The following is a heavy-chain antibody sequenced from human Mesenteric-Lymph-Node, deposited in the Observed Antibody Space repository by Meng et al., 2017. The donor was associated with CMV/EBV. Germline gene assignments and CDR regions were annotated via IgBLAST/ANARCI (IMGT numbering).Heavy chain of an antibody. CDR1: GDSVSSNCGA. CDR2: TYYRSRLYN. V-gene: IGHV6-1*01. Sequence: SQTLSLTCAISGDSVSSNCGAWNWIRQSPSRGLEWLGRTYYRSRLYNDYAISVKSRITIKSDTSKNQFSLQLNSVTPEDTAVYYCARGAGDLGYWGQGTLVTVSS. D-gene: IGHD3-10*01. J-gene: IGHJ4*02. CDR3: ARGAGDLGY.